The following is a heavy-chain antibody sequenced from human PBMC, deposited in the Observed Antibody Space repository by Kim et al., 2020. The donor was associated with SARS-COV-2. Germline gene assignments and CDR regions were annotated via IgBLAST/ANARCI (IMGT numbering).Heavy chain of an antibody. CDR2: IGTAGDT. J-gene: IGHJ4*02. D-gene: IGHD5-12*01. CDR1: GFTFSSYD. CDR3: ARGGDSGYYQGHFDY. V-gene: IGHV3-13*01. Sequence: GGSLRLSCAASGFTFSSYDMHWVRQATGKGLEWVSAIGTAGDTYYPGSVKGRFTISRENAKNSLYLQMNSLRAGDTAVYYCARGGDSGYYQGHFDYWGQGTLVTVSS.